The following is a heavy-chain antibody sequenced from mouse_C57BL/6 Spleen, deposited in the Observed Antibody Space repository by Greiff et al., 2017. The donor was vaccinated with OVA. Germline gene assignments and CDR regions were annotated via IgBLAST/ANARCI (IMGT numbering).Heavy chain of an antibody. J-gene: IGHJ4*01. CDR1: GYTFTSYW. CDR3: ARSTLLRYAMDY. D-gene: IGHD1-2*01. Sequence: QVQLQQPGAELVMPGASVKLSCKASGYTFTSYWMHWVKQRPGQGLEWIGEIDPSDSYTNYNQKFKGKSTLTVDKSSSTAYMQLSSLTSEDSAVYYCARSTLLRYAMDYWGQGTSVTVSS. CDR2: IDPSDSYT. V-gene: IGHV1-69*01.